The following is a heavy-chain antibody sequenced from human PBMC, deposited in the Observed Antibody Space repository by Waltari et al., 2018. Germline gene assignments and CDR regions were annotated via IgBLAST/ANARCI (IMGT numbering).Heavy chain of an antibody. D-gene: IGHD3-3*01. V-gene: IGHV4-39*07. CDR2: IYYSGST. Sequence: QLQLQESGPGLVKPSETLSLTCTVSGCSISSSGHHWGWVRQPPGKGLEGIGSIYYSGSTYYNPSLKSRVTISVDTSKNQFSLKLSSVTAADTAVYYCARQDDFWSGYFHYYYYYGMDVWGQGTTVTVSS. CDR1: GCSISSSGHH. J-gene: IGHJ6*02. CDR3: ARQDDFWSGYFHYYYYYGMDV.